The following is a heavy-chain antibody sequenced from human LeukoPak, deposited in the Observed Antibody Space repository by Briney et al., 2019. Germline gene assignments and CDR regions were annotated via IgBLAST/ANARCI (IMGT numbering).Heavy chain of an antibody. J-gene: IGHJ2*01. V-gene: IGHV3-23*01. Sequence: GGSLRLSCAASGFTFSSYAMSWVRQAPGKGLEWVSGIDGSGGTYYADSVKGRVTISRDNAKNTLYLQINSLRDDDTAVYYCARVRGNGWYFDLWGRGTLVTVSS. CDR3: ARVRGNGWYFDL. CDR1: GFTFSSYA. D-gene: IGHD4-23*01. CDR2: IDGSGGT.